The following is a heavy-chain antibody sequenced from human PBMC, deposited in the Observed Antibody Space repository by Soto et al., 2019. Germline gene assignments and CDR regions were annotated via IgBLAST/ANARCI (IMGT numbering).Heavy chain of an antibody. J-gene: IGHJ4*02. CDR3: ATRSPAFDY. Sequence: QVQLVQSGPEVKKPGASVKVSCKTSGYTFTNYGISWVRQAPGQGLEWMGWITTDKGKTTYAQKFQGRVTMTTDTSTSAAYMELRSLRSDDTAMSDGATRSPAFDYWGQGTLVTVSS. CDR1: GYTFTNYG. CDR2: ITTDKGKT. V-gene: IGHV1-18*01.